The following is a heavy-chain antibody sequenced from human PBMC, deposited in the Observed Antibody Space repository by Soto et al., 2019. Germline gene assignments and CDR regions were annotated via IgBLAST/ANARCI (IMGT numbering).Heavy chain of an antibody. CDR2: INHLGSI. V-gene: IGHV4-34*01. CDR1: GGSLSDYF. D-gene: IGHD2-21*01. CDR3: ARGGISHWAYFYYMDV. J-gene: IGHJ6*03. Sequence: SETLSLTCVASGGSLSDYFWSWIRQPPGMALEWIGEINHLGSINYNPSLKSRVTMSVDTSKNQFSLTLNSVTAADTATYYCARGGISHWAYFYYMDVWDRGTTVTVSS.